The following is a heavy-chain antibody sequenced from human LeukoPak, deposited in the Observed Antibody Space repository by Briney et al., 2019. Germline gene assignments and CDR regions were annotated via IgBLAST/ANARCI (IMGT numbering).Heavy chain of an antibody. CDR1: GFTCSSYA. Sequence: GGSLRLSCAASGFTCSSYAMSWVRQAPGQGLEWVSAISGSGGSTYYADSVKGRFTISRDNSRTTLYLLMNSLRAEDTAVYYCAKDAAANVDYPYYFDYWGQGALVTVSS. D-gene: IGHD4-11*01. CDR2: ISGSGGST. V-gene: IGHV3-23*01. CDR3: AKDAAANVDYPYYFDY. J-gene: IGHJ4*02.